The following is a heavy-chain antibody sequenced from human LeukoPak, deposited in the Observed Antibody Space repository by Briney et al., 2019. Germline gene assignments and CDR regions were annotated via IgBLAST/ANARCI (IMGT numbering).Heavy chain of an antibody. CDR1: GFTFSSYA. Sequence: PGGSLRLSCAASGFTFSSYAMSWVRQAPGKGLEWVSAISGSGGSTYYADSVKGRFTISRDNSKNTLYLQMNSLRAEDTAVYYCAEDHPARYYGDYLSYFDYWGQGTLVTVSS. D-gene: IGHD4-17*01. J-gene: IGHJ4*02. CDR3: AEDHPARYYGDYLSYFDY. CDR2: ISGSGGST. V-gene: IGHV3-23*01.